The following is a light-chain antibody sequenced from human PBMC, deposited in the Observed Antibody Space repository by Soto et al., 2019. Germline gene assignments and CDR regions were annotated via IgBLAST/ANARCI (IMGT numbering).Light chain of an antibody. Sequence: EIVLTQSPGTRSLSPGGGATLSCRASQSVSSSYIAWYQQRPCQTPSLLIYDTSTRATGIPARFSGSGSGTEFTLTIRSLQSEDFAVYYCQQYNNWPPITFGQGTRLEI. V-gene: IGKV3-15*01. J-gene: IGKJ5*01. CDR1: QSVSSS. CDR3: QQYNNWPPIT. CDR2: DTS.